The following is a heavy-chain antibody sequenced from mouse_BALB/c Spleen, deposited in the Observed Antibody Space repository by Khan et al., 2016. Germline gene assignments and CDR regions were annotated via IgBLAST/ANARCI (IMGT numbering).Heavy chain of an antibody. J-gene: IGHJ4*01. Sequence: EVKLEVSGPGLVKPSQSLSLTCTVTGYSITSDYAWNWIRQFPGNKLEWMGYISYSGSTSYNPSLKSRISINRDTSKNQFFLQLNSVTTEDTATYYCARETGPYAMDYWGQGTSVTVSS. D-gene: IGHD4-1*01. CDR2: ISYSGST. V-gene: IGHV3-2*02. CDR3: ARETGPYAMDY. CDR1: GYSITSDYA.